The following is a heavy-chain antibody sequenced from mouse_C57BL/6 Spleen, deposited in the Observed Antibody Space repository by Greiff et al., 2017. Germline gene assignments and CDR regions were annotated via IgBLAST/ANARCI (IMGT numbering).Heavy chain of an antibody. V-gene: IGHV1-72*01. CDR2: IDPNSGGT. J-gene: IGHJ2*01. Sequence: QVQLQQPGAELVKPGASVKLSCKASGYTFTSYWMHWVKQRPGRGLEWIGSIDPNSGGTKYNEKFKSKATLTVDKPSSTAYMQLSSLTSEDSAVYYCARWLRSYYLDYWGQDTTRTVSS. CDR1: GYTFTSYW. D-gene: IGHD1-1*01. CDR3: ARWLRSYYLDY.